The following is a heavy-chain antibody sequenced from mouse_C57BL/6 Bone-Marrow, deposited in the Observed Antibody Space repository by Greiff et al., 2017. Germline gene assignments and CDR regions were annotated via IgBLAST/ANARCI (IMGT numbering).Heavy chain of an antibody. CDR3: ARGDASYFYYAMDY. CDR2: INPNDGTT. D-gene: IGHD1-1*01. V-gene: IGHV1-39*01. CDR1: GYSFTDYN. Sequence: VQLQQSGPELVKPGASVKISCKASGYSFTDYNMNWVKQSNGKSLEWIGVINPNDGTTSYNQKFKGKATLTVDQSSSTAYMQLSSLTSEDSAVYYCARGDASYFYYAMDYWGQGTSVTVSS. J-gene: IGHJ4*01.